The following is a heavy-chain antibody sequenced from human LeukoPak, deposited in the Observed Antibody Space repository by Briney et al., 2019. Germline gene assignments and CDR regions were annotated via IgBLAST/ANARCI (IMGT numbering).Heavy chain of an antibody. Sequence: GGSLRLSCAASEFTFSSYSMNWVRQAPGKGLEWVSSISGSAEKTYYADSVKGRFTISRDSSQKILNLQMDNLRVEDTAIYYCARGSTYDFWSGDALDVWGQGTMVTVAS. CDR2: ISGSAEKT. CDR3: ARGSTYDFWSGDALDV. CDR1: EFTFSSYS. D-gene: IGHD3-3*01. J-gene: IGHJ3*01. V-gene: IGHV3-23*01.